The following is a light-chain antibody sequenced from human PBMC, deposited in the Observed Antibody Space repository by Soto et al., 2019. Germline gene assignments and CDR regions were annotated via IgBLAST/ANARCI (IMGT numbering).Light chain of an antibody. CDR2: LGS. V-gene: IGKV2-28*01. CDR3: MKALQTPWT. CDR1: ESLLDSHGYNN. J-gene: IGKJ1*01. Sequence: DLVLTQSPLSLPVTPGEPASISCRSSESLLDSHGYNNVDWYLQKAGQSPQVLIFLGSNRASGVPERFCGGGSGTDFTLKISRVEAVDVGVYYCMKALQTPWTFGQGTKVEIK.